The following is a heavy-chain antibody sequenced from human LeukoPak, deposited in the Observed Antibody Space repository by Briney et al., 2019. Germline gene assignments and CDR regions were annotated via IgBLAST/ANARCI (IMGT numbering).Heavy chain of an antibody. CDR3: ARAPRPFDNSDYYFDY. CDR1: GVTVNYNF. CDR2: IYSDSSA. Sequence: GGSLRLSCAASGVTVNYNFMSWVRQAPGKGLEWVSVIYSDSSAGYADSVKGRFTISRDDAQNTLYLQMNSLRAGDTAVYYCARAPRPFDNSDYYFDYWGQGSLVTVSS. J-gene: IGHJ4*02. D-gene: IGHD3-22*01. V-gene: IGHV3-53*01.